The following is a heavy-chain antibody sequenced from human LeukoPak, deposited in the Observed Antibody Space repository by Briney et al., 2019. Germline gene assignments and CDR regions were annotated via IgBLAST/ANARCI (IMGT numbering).Heavy chain of an antibody. D-gene: IGHD3-9*01. V-gene: IGHV4-4*09. J-gene: IGHJ5*02. Sequence: SETLSLTCTVSGGSISSYYWSWIRQPPGKGLEWIGYIYTSGSTYYNPSLKSRVTFSVDTSKNQFSLKLNSVTAADTAVYYCARWGLVITSGFDPWGQGTLVTVSS. CDR1: GGSISSYY. CDR2: IYTSGST. CDR3: ARWGLVITSGFDP.